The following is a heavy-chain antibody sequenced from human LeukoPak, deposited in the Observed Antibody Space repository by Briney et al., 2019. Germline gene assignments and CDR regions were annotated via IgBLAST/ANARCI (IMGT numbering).Heavy chain of an antibody. Sequence: GRSLTLTCVISGVSFSDTNMSWNRQAPWQGRGRLSYIKCSDTSKFYAYAVKGRFTVSRDNAKNSLYLQMNSLRAEAAAVYYCAQRGIISSHAFDIWGQGTVVTVSS. CDR2: IKCSDTSK. V-gene: IGHV3-11*01. J-gene: IGHJ3*02. CDR3: AQRGIISSHAFDI. D-gene: IGHD3-3*02. CDR1: GVSFSDTN.